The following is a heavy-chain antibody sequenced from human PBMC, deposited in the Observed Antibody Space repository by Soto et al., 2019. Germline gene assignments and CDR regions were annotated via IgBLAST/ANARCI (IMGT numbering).Heavy chain of an antibody. CDR2: INHSGST. J-gene: IGHJ4*02. CDR3: ARRTTVIQFDY. D-gene: IGHD4-4*01. CDR1: GGSFSGYY. Sequence: PSETLSLTCAVYGGSFSGYYWSWIRQPPGKGLEWIGEINHSGSTNYNPSLKSRVTTSVDTSKNQFSLKLSSVTAADTAVYYCARRTTVIQFDYWGQRTLVTVS. V-gene: IGHV4-34*01.